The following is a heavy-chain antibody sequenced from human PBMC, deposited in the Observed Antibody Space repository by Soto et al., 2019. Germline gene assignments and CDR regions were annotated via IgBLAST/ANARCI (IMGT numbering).Heavy chain of an antibody. J-gene: IGHJ4*02. D-gene: IGHD5-18*01. CDR2: IYYSGGT. CDR1: GGSISSGDYY. V-gene: IGHV4-30-4*01. Sequence: TLPVTCTVSGGSISSGDYYWSWIRQPPGKGLEWIGYIYYSGGTYYNPSLKSRVTISVDTSKNQFSLKLSSVTAADTAVYYCSRAPRGYSYGTIDYSVEGTLVTVS. CDR3: SRAPRGYSYGTIDY.